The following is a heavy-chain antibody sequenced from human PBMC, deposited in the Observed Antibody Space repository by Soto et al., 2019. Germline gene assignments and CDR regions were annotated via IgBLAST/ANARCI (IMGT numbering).Heavy chain of an antibody. D-gene: IGHD4-17*01. CDR1: GGSFSGYY. J-gene: IGHJ4*02. CDR3: ARLIYGDYVVDY. V-gene: IGHV4-34*01. CDR2: INHSGST. Sequence: SETLSLTCAVYGGSFSGYYWSWIRQPPGKGLEWIGEINHSGSTNYNPSLKSRVTISVDTSKNQFSLKLSSVTAADTAVYYCARLIYGDYVVDYWGQGTLVTVSS.